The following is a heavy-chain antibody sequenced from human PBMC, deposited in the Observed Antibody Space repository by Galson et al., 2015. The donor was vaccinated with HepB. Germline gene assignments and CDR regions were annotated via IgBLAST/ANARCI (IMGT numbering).Heavy chain of an antibody. CDR1: GFTFSSND. Sequence: SLRLSCAASGFTFSSNDMSWVRQAPGKGLEWVSAISGSGGGTYNADSVNGRFTITREKSKNTLYLQMNTLRAKDKAVYYCSKVHLVILIGSVVHYYYGKGLLGQGTTFTVPS. CDR2: ISGSGGGT. J-gene: IGHJ6*02. D-gene: IGHD3-9*01. V-gene: IGHV3-23*01. CDR3: SKVHLVILIGSVVHYYYGKGL.